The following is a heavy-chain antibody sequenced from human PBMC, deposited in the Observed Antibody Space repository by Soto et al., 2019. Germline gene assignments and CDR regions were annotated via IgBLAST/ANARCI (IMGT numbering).Heavy chain of an antibody. Sequence: GESLKISCKGSGYSFTSYWIGWVRQVPGKGLEWMGIIYPGDSDTRYSPSFQGQVTISADKSIITAYLQWSSLKASDTAMYYCARPSFLYYYDSSGYSRRGAFDIWGQGTMVTVSS. V-gene: IGHV5-51*01. J-gene: IGHJ3*02. D-gene: IGHD3-22*01. CDR2: IYPGDSDT. CDR3: ARPSFLYYYDSSGYSRRGAFDI. CDR1: GYSFTSYW.